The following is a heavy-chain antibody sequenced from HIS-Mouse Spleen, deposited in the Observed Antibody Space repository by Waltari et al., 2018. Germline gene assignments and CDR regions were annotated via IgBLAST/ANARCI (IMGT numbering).Heavy chain of an antibody. Sequence: QVQLQQWGAGLLKPSETLSLTCAVHGGSFSGYYWSWIRQPPGKGLEWIGEINHSGSTNYNPSLKSRVTISVDTSKNQFSLKLSSVTAADTAVYYCARGRVAAAGTGGWFDPWGQGTLVTVSS. J-gene: IGHJ5*02. CDR1: GGSFSGYY. CDR2: INHSGST. CDR3: ARGRVAAAGTGGWFDP. V-gene: IGHV4-34*01. D-gene: IGHD6-13*01.